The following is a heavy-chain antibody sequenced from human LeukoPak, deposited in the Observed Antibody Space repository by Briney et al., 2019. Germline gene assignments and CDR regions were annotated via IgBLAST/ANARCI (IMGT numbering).Heavy chain of an antibody. Sequence: SETLSLTCTVSGYSISSGYYWGWIRQPPGKGLEWIGSIYHSGSTYYNPSLKSRVTISVDTSKNQFSLKLSSVTAADTAVHYCARGRGSKKRNNWFDPWGQGTLVTVSS. V-gene: IGHV4-38-2*02. CDR2: IYHSGST. D-gene: IGHD5-12*01. CDR3: ARGRGSKKRNNWFDP. CDR1: GYSISSGYY. J-gene: IGHJ5*02.